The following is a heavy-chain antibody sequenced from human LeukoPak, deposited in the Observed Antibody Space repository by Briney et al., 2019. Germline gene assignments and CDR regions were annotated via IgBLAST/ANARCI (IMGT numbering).Heavy chain of an antibody. Sequence: SETLSLTCTVSGGSISSYYWSWIRQPPGKGLEWIGYIYYSGSTNYNPSLKSRVTISVDTSKNQFSLKLSSVTAADTAVYYCARGDHLGSYPSPDAFDIWGQGTMVTVSS. D-gene: IGHD1-26*01. CDR1: GGSISSYY. J-gene: IGHJ3*02. V-gene: IGHV4-59*12. CDR2: IYYSGST. CDR3: ARGDHLGSYPSPDAFDI.